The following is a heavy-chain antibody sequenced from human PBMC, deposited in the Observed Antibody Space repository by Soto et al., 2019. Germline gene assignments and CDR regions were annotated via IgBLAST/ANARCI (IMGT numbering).Heavy chain of an antibody. D-gene: IGHD1-1*01. CDR3: ARGRKWLQLNYFDY. CDR1: GGSFSGYY. CDR2: INHSGST. V-gene: IGHV4-34*01. Sequence: QVQLQQWGAGLLKPSETLSLTCAVYGGSFSGYYWSWIRQPPGKGLEWIGEINHSGSTNYNPSLKSRVTISVDTSKNQFSLKLSSVTAADTAEYYCARGRKWLQLNYFDYWGQGTLVTVSS. J-gene: IGHJ4*02.